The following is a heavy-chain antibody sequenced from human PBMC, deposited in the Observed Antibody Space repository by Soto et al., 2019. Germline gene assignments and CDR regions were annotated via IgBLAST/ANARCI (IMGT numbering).Heavy chain of an antibody. V-gene: IGHV1-2*02. CDR1: GYTFTGFH. J-gene: IGHJ4*02. Sequence: GASVKVSCKASGYTFTGFHIHWVRQAPGQGLEWMGWINPNGGGRNYAQKFQGRVTMTRDTSTSTVYMELSSLRSEDTAVYYCARNPYYYDSSGYYSYFDYWGQGTLVTVSS. D-gene: IGHD3-22*01. CDR3: ARNPYYYDSSGYYSYFDY. CDR2: INPNGGGR.